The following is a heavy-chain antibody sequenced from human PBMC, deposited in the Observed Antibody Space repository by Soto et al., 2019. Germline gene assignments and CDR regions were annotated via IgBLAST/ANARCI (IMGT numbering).Heavy chain of an antibody. CDR3: ARGRRGITMIVVVPYYFDY. CDR2: INHSGST. J-gene: IGHJ4*02. Sequence: QVQLQQWGAGLLKPSETLSLTCAVYGGSFSGYYWSWIRQPPGKGLEWIGEINHSGSTNYNPSLTRRVAIAVDPSKNQCSLKLRSVTAADAAVYYCARGRRGITMIVVVPYYFDYWGQGTLVTVSS. D-gene: IGHD3-22*01. CDR1: GGSFSGYY. V-gene: IGHV4-34*01.